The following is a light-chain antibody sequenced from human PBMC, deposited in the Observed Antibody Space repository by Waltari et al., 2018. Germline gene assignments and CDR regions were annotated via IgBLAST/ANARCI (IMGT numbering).Light chain of an antibody. CDR1: KTNIGSNT. V-gene: IGLV1-44*01. CDR3: SSWDDSLNGV. Sequence: QSVLTQPPSESGAPGQTVTISCSGGKTNIGSNTVNWYHQLPATAPRLIMYNNGQRHSGVPDRVSASKSGTSASLAISGLQPDDEATYYCSSWDDSLNGVFGGGTKLTVL. J-gene: IGLJ3*02. CDR2: NNG.